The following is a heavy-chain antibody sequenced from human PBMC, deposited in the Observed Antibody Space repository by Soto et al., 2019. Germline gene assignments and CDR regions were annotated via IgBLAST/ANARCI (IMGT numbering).Heavy chain of an antibody. CDR3: ARSYYDSRGFYYGLDT. CDR1: GFSFSSFG. D-gene: IGHD3-22*01. V-gene: IGHV3-33*01. J-gene: IGHJ4*02. Sequence: QVQLVESGGGVVQPGRSLRLSCAASGFSFSSFGIHWVRQAPGKGLEWVAVIWYDGSNRYYADSVRGRFSISRDNSKNMVFLQMNSLRAEDTGVYYCARSYYDSRGFYYGLDTWGQGTLVTISS. CDR2: IWYDGSNR.